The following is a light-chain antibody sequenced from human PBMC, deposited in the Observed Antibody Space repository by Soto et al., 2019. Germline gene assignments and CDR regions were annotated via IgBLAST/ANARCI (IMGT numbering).Light chain of an antibody. V-gene: IGKV1-9*01. J-gene: IGKJ4*01. CDR1: QGISSY. Sequence: DIQLTQSPSFLSASVGDRVTITCRAIQGISSYFAWYQQKPGKAPRLLIYAASTLQSGVPSRFRGSGSGTEFNRTVSSLQHEDLAPYSCPQLHSYPLTCGGGTKVEIK. CDR3: PQLHSYPLT. CDR2: AAS.